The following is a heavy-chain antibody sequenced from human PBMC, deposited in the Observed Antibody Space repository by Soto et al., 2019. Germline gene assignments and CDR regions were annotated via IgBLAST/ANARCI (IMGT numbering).Heavy chain of an antibody. V-gene: IGHV4-4*07. CDR1: GASISNYY. CDR3: ARESRSELGTVEY. J-gene: IGHJ4*02. Sequence: QVRLQESGPGLVKPSETLSLTCTVSGASISNYYWSWIRQPAGKGLECLGRMYASGTTTYNPSLRSRVTMSVDTAKNQFSLSLNSVAAADTAVYFGARESRSELGTVEYWGQGTLVTVSS. CDR2: MYASGTT. D-gene: IGHD1-1*01.